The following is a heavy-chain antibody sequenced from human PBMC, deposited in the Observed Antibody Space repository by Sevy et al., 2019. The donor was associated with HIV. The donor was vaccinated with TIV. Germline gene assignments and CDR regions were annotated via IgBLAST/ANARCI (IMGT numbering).Heavy chain of an antibody. CDR2: IRQDGSDK. CDR1: GFTFSSHW. J-gene: IGHJ6*02. CDR3: ARDTGGIGIDV. D-gene: IGHD6-13*01. Sequence: GGSLRLSCAASGFTFSSHWMSWVRQAPGKGLEWVANIRQDGSDKYYVDSVKGRFTISRDNAKNSLSLQMNSLRAEVTAVYYCARDTGGIGIDVWGQGTTVTVSS. V-gene: IGHV3-7*01.